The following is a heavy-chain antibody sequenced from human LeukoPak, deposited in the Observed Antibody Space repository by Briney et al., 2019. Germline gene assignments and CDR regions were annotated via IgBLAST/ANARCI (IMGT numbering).Heavy chain of an antibody. D-gene: IGHD6-13*01. CDR2: ISSSSSYI. J-gene: IGHJ5*02. V-gene: IGHV3-21*04. CDR1: GFTFSSYS. Sequence: GGSLRLSCAASGFTFSSYSMNWVRQAPGKGLEWVSSISSSSSYIYYADSVKGRFTISRDNSKNTLYLQMNTLRARDTAVYHCAKGPHGVIAAAGTFEPWGQGPLVTVSS. CDR3: AKGPHGVIAAAGTFEP.